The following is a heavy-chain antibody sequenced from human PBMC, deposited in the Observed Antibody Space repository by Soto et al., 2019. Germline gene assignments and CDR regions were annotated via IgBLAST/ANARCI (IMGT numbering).Heavy chain of an antibody. J-gene: IGHJ4*02. CDR2: IHYSGNT. D-gene: IGHD4-17*01. Sequence: QVQLQESGPGLVKPSQTLSLTCTVSGGSISSGGYYWGWIRQFPGKGLEWIAYIHYSGNTHYNPSLTSRVTISVDTSKNQFSLKLSSVTAAGTAVYYCARHGDATDCWGQGTLVTVSS. CDR1: GGSISSGGYY. V-gene: IGHV4-31*03. CDR3: ARHGDATDC.